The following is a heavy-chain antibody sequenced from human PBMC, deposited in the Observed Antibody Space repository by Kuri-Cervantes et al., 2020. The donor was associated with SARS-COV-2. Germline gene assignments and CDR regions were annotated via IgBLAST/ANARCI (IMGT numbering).Heavy chain of an antibody. Sequence: ESLKISCTISGGSISSFYWSWIRQPPGKGLEWIGYIYYSGSTNYNPSLKSRVTISVDTSKNQFSLELSSVTAADTTVYYCARKAYYYDSREAFDIWGQGTMVTVSS. J-gene: IGHJ3*02. V-gene: IGHV4-59*12. CDR3: ARKAYYYDSREAFDI. D-gene: IGHD3-22*01. CDR1: GGSISSFY. CDR2: IYYSGST.